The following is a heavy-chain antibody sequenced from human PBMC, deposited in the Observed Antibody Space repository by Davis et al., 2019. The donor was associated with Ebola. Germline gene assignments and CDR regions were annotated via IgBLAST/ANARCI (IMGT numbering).Heavy chain of an antibody. CDR2: IIPILGIA. Sequence: SVKVSCKTSGGTFSSYAISWVRQAPGQGLEWMGRIIPILGIANYAQKFQGRVTITADKSTSTAYMELSSLRSEDTAVYYCARAPDRGQYNWFDPWGQGTLVTVSS. J-gene: IGHJ5*02. D-gene: IGHD2-15*01. CDR3: ARAPDRGQYNWFDP. V-gene: IGHV1-69*04. CDR1: GGTFSSYA.